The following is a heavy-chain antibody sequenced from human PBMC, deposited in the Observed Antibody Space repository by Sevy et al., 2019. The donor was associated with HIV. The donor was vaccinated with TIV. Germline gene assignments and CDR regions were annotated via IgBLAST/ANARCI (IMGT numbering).Heavy chain of an antibody. CDR1: GFTFSTYS. D-gene: IGHD4-17*01. CDR2: ISSSSTYI. J-gene: IGHJ6*02. Sequence: GGSLRLSCAASGFTFSTYSMNWVRQAPGKGLEWVSSISSSSTYIYYADSVKGRFTISRNNAKNSLFLQMNSLGAEDTAVYFFAGTDYSDFETWNEDNMGFWGQGTTVTVSS. V-gene: IGHV3-21*01. CDR3: AGTDYSDFETWNEDNMGF.